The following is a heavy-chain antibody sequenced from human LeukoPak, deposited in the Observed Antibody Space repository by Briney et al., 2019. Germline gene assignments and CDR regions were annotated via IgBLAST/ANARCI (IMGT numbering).Heavy chain of an antibody. CDR3: ASSRGSWPNYFDY. D-gene: IGHD6-13*01. V-gene: IGHV3-48*01. J-gene: IGHJ4*02. CDR2: ISSSSSTI. Sequence: GGSLRLSCAASGFTFSSYSMNWVRQAPGKGLEWVSYISSSSSTIYYADSVKGRFTISRDNAKNSLYLQMNSLRAEDTAVYYCASSRGSWPNYFDYWGQGTLVTVSS. CDR1: GFTFSSYS.